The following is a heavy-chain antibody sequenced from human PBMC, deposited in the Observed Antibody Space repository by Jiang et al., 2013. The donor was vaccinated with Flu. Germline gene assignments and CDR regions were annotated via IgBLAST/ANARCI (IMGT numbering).Heavy chain of an antibody. Sequence: ASGFTFSSYTMHWVRQAPGKGLEWVALILSDGSSEYYADSVKGRFTISRHTSRNTLYLQLNGLTADDTALYYCARDLGYASGHPFDYWGQGTLVTVSS. CDR2: ILSDGSSE. V-gene: IGHV3-33*01. D-gene: IGHD6-19*01. J-gene: IGHJ4*02. CDR1: GFTFSSYT. CDR3: ARDLGYASGHPFDY.